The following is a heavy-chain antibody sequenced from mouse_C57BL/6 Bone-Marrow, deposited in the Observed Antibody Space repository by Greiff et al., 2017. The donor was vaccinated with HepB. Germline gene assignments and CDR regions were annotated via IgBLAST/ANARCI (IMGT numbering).Heavy chain of an antibody. Sequence: EVKLVESGPELVKPGASVKISCKASGYSFTGYYMNWVKQSPEKSLEWIGEINPSTGGTTYNQKFKAKATLTVDKSSSTAYMQLKSLTSEDSAVYYCARSGALYYGSSYDYWGQGTTLTVSS. V-gene: IGHV1-42*01. CDR3: ARSGALYYGSSYDY. CDR1: GYSFTGYY. D-gene: IGHD1-1*01. J-gene: IGHJ2*01. CDR2: INPSTGGT.